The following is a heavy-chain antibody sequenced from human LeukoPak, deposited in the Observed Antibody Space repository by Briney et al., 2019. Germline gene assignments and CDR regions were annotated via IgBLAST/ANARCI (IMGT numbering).Heavy chain of an antibody. J-gene: IGHJ5*02. D-gene: IGHD3-10*01. CDR2: MNPNSGNT. CDR1: GYTFTSYV. V-gene: IGHV1-8*01. Sequence: ASVKVSCKASGYTFTSYVINWVRQATGQGLEWMGWMNPNSGNTGYAQKFQGRVTMTRNTSISTAYMEMSSLRSEDTAVYYCARSITMVRGVIDWFDPWGQGTLVTVSS. CDR3: ARSITMVRGVIDWFDP.